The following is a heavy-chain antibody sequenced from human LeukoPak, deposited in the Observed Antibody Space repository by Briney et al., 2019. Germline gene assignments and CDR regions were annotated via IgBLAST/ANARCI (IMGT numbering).Heavy chain of an antibody. CDR2: SSTHGSDE. Sequence: PGGSLRLFCAASGFSLGSYGMHWVRQAPGKGLEWVAVSSTHGSDEYYADSVKGRFTVFSDNSKKTVYLQMDSLRAEDTAVYHCAMDYYDSNGYSRGWDYWGQGTLVTVSS. V-gene: IGHV3-30*19. CDR1: GFSLGSYG. D-gene: IGHD3-22*01. J-gene: IGHJ4*02. CDR3: AMDYYDSNGYSRGWDY.